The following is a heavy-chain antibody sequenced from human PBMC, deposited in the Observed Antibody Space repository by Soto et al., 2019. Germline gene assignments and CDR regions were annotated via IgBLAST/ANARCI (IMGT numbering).Heavy chain of an antibody. J-gene: IGHJ5*02. Sequence: GESLKISFAASGFSFSSYAMSWVRQAPVKGLEWVSAISGSGGSTYYADSVKGRLTISRDNSKKTLYLQMNSLRVEDTAVYYCAKVRGYSGYEGVQNWFDPWGQGTQVTVSS. CDR1: GFSFSSYA. D-gene: IGHD5-12*01. V-gene: IGHV3-23*01. CDR3: AKVRGYSGYEGVQNWFDP. CDR2: ISGSGGST.